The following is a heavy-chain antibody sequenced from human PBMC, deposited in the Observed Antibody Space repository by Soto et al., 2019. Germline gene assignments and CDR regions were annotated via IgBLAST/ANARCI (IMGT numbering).Heavy chain of an antibody. CDR2: ISAYNSNT. J-gene: IGHJ4*02. V-gene: IGHV1-18*04. D-gene: IGHD2-15*01. CDR1: GYTFTRYG. Sequence: ASVKVSCKASGYTFTRYGISWVRQAPGQGLEWMGWISAYNSNTNYAQKLQGRVTMTTDTSTSTAYMELRSLRSDDTAVYYCAREDCSGGSCYPYFDYWGQGTMVTSPQ. CDR3: AREDCSGGSCYPYFDY.